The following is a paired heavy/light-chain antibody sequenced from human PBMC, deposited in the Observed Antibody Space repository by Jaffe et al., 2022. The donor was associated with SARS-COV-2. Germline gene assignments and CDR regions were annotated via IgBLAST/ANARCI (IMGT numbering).Light chain of an antibody. Sequence: DIVMTQSPDSLAVSLGERATINCKSSRSVLYSFNNRNYLAWYQQKPGQPPKLLIYWASTRESGVPDRFSGSGSETDFTLTITSLQAEDVAVYYCQQYYTTPWAFGQGTKVEI. CDR3: QQYYTTPWA. J-gene: IGKJ1*01. CDR2: WAS. CDR1: RSVLYSFNNRNY. V-gene: IGKV4-1*01.
Heavy chain of an antibody. D-gene: IGHD6-13*01. J-gene: IGHJ5*01. CDR3: ARHVCEFVGSSPRWFDS. CDR2: IFYSGNT. Sequence: QLQLQESGPGLVKPSETLSLTCTVSADSISNSSYYWGWIRQPPGKGPEWIGSIFYSGNTRYSSSLKSRVTISVDTSKKQFTLKLSSVTAADTAVYYCARHVCEFVGSSPRWFDSWGQGTLVTVSS. CDR1: ADSISNSSYY. V-gene: IGHV4-39*01.